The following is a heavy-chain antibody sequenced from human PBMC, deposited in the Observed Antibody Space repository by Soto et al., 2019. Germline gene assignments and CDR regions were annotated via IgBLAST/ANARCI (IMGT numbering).Heavy chain of an antibody. CDR2: INPSDGST. D-gene: IGHD2-15*01. J-gene: IGHJ4*02. V-gene: IGHV1-46*01. Sequence: ASVKVSCKASGDIFSNYHIHWVRQAPGQGLGWMGIINPSDGSTSYAEKFQGRVTVTTDTSTGTVYMELSNLKSVDTAVYFCARDAVVGPTTRSHLDSWGQGTLVTVSS. CDR1: GDIFSNYH. CDR3: ARDAVVGPTTRSHLDS.